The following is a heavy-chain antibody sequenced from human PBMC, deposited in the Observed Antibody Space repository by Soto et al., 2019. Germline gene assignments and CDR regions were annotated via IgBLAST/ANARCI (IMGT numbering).Heavy chain of an antibody. J-gene: IGHJ4*02. CDR2: INADNGYT. CDR1: GYTFSTYL. CDR3: ASPSYGSWNFY. D-gene: IGHD3-10*01. V-gene: IGHV1-3*01. Sequence: QVQLVQSGAEVKKPGASVKVSCKASGYTFSTYLLHWVRQAPGQGLEWMGWINADNGYTKYSQKFQGRVTLTRDTSASTAYMELSSLRSEDTAVYYCASPSYGSWNFYWGQGSLVTVSS.